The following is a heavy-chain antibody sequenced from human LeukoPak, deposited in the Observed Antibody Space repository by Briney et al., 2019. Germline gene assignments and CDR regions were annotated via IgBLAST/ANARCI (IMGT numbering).Heavy chain of an antibody. CDR3: ARHNYDILTGYYNGGLPEGGPDY. CDR1: GYSFTSYW. D-gene: IGHD3-9*01. CDR2: IDPSDSYT. J-gene: IGHJ4*02. Sequence: GESLKIPCKGSGYSFTSYWISWVRQMPGKGLEWMGRIDPSDSYTNYSPSFQGHVTISADKSISTAYLQWSSLKASDTAMYYCARHNYDILTGYYNGGLPEGGPDYWGQGTLVTVSS. V-gene: IGHV5-10-1*01.